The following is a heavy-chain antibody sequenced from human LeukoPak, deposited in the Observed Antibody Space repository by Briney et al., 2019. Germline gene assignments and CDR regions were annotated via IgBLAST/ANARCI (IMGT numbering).Heavy chain of an antibody. CDR1: GGSISSYY. Sequence: ETLSLTCTVSGGSISSYYWSWIRQPPGKGLEWVANIKQDGSEKYYVDSVKGRFTISRDNAKNSLYLQMNSLRAEDTAVYYCARDSRYYGSENWFDPWGQGTLVTVSS. D-gene: IGHD3-10*01. CDR3: ARDSRYYGSENWFDP. V-gene: IGHV3-7*01. J-gene: IGHJ5*02. CDR2: IKQDGSEK.